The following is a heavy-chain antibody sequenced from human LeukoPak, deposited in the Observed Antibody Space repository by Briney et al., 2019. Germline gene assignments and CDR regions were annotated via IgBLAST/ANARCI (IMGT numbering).Heavy chain of an antibody. D-gene: IGHD4-17*01. CDR3: ARGGGGSSTVTTYWFDP. CDR1: GDSISGADYY. CDR2: VYYTGTT. J-gene: IGHJ5*02. Sequence: PSETLSLTCTVSGDSISGADYYWSWIRQPPGKGLEWIGYVYYTGTTFYNPSLKRRLAISVDTSKNQFSLKLNSVTAADTAVYYCARGGGGSSTVTTYWFDPWGQGALVTVSS. V-gene: IGHV4-30-4*01.